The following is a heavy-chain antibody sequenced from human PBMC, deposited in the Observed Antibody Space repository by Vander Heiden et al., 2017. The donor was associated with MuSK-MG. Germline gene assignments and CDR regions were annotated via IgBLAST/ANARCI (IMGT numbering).Heavy chain of an antibody. V-gene: IGHV3-23*01. D-gene: IGHD3-22*01. Sequence: EVHLLESGGGLVQPGGSLRLYCAASAFTFKSYAMTWVRQAPGKGLEWVSSIKGRGSNTFYAGSVRGRFTVSRDNSKNTLFLQMDSLRAEDTAVYYCAKDVQYDSGGYYY. CDR1: AFTFKSYA. J-gene: IGHJ6*01. CDR2: IKGRGSNT. CDR3: AKDVQYDSGGYYY.